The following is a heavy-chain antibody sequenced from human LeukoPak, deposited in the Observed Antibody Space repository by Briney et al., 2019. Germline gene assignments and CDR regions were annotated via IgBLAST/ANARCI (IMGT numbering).Heavy chain of an antibody. Sequence: GASVKVSCKASGYTFSSYAISWVRQAPGQGLEWMGRIIPILGIANYAQKFQGRVAITADKSTSTAYMELSSLRSEDTAVYYCARGGYSSSWYQSDYYYYYGMDVWGQGTTVTVSS. CDR2: IIPILGIA. CDR1: GYTFSSYA. CDR3: ARGGYSSSWYQSDYYYYYGMDV. V-gene: IGHV1-69*04. D-gene: IGHD6-13*01. J-gene: IGHJ6*02.